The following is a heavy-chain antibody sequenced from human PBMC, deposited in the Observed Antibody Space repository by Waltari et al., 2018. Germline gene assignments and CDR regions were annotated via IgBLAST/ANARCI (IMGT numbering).Heavy chain of an antibody. V-gene: IGHV3-33*01. Sequence: QVQLVESGGGVVQPGRSLRLSCAATGFTFSSYGMHWVRRAPGKGLEGVAVRGYDGSNKNQAESVKGRFTISRDNSKNSLYLQMNSLRAEDTAVYYCARDPDTAMANRAFDIWGQGTMVTVSS. CDR3: ARDPDTAMANRAFDI. CDR1: GFTFSSYG. D-gene: IGHD5-18*01. CDR2: RGYDGSNK. J-gene: IGHJ3*02.